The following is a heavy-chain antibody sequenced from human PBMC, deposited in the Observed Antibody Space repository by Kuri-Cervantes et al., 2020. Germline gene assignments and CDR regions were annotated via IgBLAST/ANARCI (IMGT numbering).Heavy chain of an antibody. CDR2: IWYDGSNK. D-gene: IGHD5-24*01. CDR3: ARGCRDDYNNYWYFDL. Sequence: GESLKISCAASGFTFSSYGMYWVRQAPGKGLEWVAVIWYDGSNKYYADSVKGRFTISRDNSKNTLYLQLNSLRAEDTAAYYCARGCRDDYNNYWYFDLWGRGTLVTVSS. CDR1: GFTFSSYG. V-gene: IGHV3-33*01. J-gene: IGHJ2*01.